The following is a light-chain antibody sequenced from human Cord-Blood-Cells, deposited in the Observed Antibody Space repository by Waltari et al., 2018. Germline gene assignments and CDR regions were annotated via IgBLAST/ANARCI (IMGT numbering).Light chain of an antibody. Sequence: SSELTQDPAVSVALGQTVRTTCQGDSLRSYYASCYQQKPGQAPVLVIYGKNNRPSGIPDRFSGSSSGNTASLTITGAQAEDEADYYCNSRDSSGNHLVFGGGTKLTVL. CDR2: GKN. V-gene: IGLV3-19*01. CDR3: NSRDSSGNHLV. J-gene: IGLJ2*01. CDR1: SLRSYY.